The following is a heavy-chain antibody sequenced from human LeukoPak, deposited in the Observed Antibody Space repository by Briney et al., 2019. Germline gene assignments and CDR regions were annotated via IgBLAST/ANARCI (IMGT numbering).Heavy chain of an antibody. CDR3: TRVTSWRTGFDY. D-gene: IGHD1-1*01. CDR1: GITLSDHY. Sequence: GGSLRLSCAASGITLSDHYMSWIRQAPGKGPEWVSYITTGGRTMYADSVRGRFTISGDNAKNSLYLQMNSLTVEDTALYYCTRVTSWRTGFDYWGQGTLVTVSS. J-gene: IGHJ4*02. V-gene: IGHV3-11*01. CDR2: ITTGGRT.